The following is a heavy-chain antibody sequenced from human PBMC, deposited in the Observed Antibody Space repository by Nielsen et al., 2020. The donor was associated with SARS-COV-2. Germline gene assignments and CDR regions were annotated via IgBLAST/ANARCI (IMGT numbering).Heavy chain of an antibody. CDR3: VCEALNY. D-gene: IGHD5-24*01. CDR2: LNPDGSDK. CDR1: GFTFSDYG. J-gene: IGHJ4*02. Sequence: GESLKISCAASGFTFSDYGIHWVRQAPGKGLEWVAHLNPDGSDKYYVDSVKGRFTISRDNAKRYLYVQMNSLRAEDTAVYYCVCEALNYWGQGALVTVSS. V-gene: IGHV3-7*01.